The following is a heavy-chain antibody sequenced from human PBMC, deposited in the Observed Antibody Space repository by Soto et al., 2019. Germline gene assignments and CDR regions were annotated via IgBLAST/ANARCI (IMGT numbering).Heavy chain of an antibody. J-gene: IGHJ5*02. Sequence: SETLSLTCTVSGGSISSYYWSWIRQPPGKGLEWIGYIYYSGSTNYNPSLKSRVTISVDTSKNQFSPKLSSVTAADTAVYYCARGYCSSTICYIWDNWFDPWGQGTLVTVSS. D-gene: IGHD2-2*02. CDR2: IYYSGST. CDR1: GGSISSYY. CDR3: ARGYCSSTICYIWDNWFDP. V-gene: IGHV4-59*01.